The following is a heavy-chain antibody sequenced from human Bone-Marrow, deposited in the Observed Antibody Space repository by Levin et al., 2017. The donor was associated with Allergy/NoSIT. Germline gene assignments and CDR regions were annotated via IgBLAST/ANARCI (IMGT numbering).Heavy chain of an antibody. D-gene: IGHD1-14*01. V-gene: IGHV3-53*01. CDR1: GFTVSSNY. J-gene: IGHJ6*02. CDR2: IYSGGST. Sequence: GGSLRLSCAASGFTVSSNYMSWVRQAPGKGLEWVSVIYSGGSTYYADSVKGRFTISRDSSKNTLNLQMNSLRAEDTAVYYCARRPSGKYYYYGMDVWGQGTTVTVSS. CDR3: ARRPSGKYYYYGMDV.